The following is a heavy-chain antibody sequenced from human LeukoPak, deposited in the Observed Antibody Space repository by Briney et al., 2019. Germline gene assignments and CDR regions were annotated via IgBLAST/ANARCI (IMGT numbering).Heavy chain of an antibody. J-gene: IGHJ3*02. D-gene: IGHD3-22*01. CDR3: ARVDSSGYAFDI. CDR1: GFTFSDHY. CDR2: TRNKANSYTT. Sequence: PGGSLRLSCAASGFTFSDHYMDWVRQAPGKGLEWVGRTRNKANSYTTEYAASVKGRFTISRDDSKNSLYLQMNSLKTEDTAVYYCARVDSSGYAFDIWGQGTMVTVSS. V-gene: IGHV3-72*01.